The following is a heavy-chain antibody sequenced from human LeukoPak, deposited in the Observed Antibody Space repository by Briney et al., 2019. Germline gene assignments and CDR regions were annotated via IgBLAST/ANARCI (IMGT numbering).Heavy chain of an antibody. Sequence: SGPALVTPTQTLTLTCTFSGFSLSTSGMCVSWIRQPPGKALEWLARIDWDDDKYYSTSLKTRLTISKDTSKNQVVLTMTNMDPVDTATYYCARIRMTIAPSGRSFYYMDVWGKGTTVTVSS. CDR1: GFSLSTSGMC. V-gene: IGHV2-70*11. D-gene: IGHD3-10*01. J-gene: IGHJ6*03. CDR2: IDWDDDK. CDR3: ARIRMTIAPSGRSFYYMDV.